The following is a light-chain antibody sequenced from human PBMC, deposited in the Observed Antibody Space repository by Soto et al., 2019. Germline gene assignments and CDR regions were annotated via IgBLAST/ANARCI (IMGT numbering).Light chain of an antibody. Sequence: EIVLTQSPGTLSLSPGERATLSCRASQSVSSSYLAWYQQKPGQAPRLLIYGASSRATGIPDRFSGSGSGTDFPPTISRLEPEGFAVYYWQQYGSPPLTFGQGTRLEIK. CDR1: QSVSSSY. J-gene: IGKJ5*01. CDR3: QQYGSPPLT. CDR2: GAS. V-gene: IGKV3-20*01.